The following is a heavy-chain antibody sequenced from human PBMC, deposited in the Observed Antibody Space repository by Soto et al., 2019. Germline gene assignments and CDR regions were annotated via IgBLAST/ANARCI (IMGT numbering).Heavy chain of an antibody. Sequence: GASVKVSGKTSGFMFTSSAVQWVRQALVQGLEWIGWLVVGSGNTHYAQHFQERVTLTRDMSTGTAYMELSSLRSEDTAVYYCAAVPVLRFLKWLPAYFDYWGQGTLVTVSS. J-gene: IGHJ4*02. CDR2: LVVGSGNT. V-gene: IGHV1-58*01. CDR1: GFMFTSSA. CDR3: AAVPVLRFLKWLPAYFDY. D-gene: IGHD3-3*01.